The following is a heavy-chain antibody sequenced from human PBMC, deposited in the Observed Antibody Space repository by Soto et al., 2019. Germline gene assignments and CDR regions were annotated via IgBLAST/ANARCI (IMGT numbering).Heavy chain of an antibody. CDR1: GGSISSGGYY. J-gene: IGHJ5*02. CDR3: ARFLYMVRGDMNWFAL. V-gene: IGHV4-31*03. Sequence: SETLSLTCTVSGGSISSGGYYWSWIRQHPGKGLEWIGYIYYSGSTYYNPSLKSRVTISVDTSKNQFSLKLSSVTAADTAVYYCARFLYMVRGDMNWFALWGQGSLVPVSS. CDR2: IYYSGST. D-gene: IGHD3-10*01.